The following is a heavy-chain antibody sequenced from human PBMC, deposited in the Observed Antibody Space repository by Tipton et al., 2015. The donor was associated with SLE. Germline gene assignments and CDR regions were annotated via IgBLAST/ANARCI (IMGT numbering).Heavy chain of an antibody. D-gene: IGHD3-22*01. CDR2: ISSSSSHI. J-gene: IGHJ4*02. V-gene: IGHV3-21*03. CDR3: ARTPYYYDSSGHFDY. Sequence: SLRLSCAASGFTFSSYSMNWVRQAPGKGLEWVSSISSSSSHIYYADSVKGRFTISRDNAKNSLYLQMNSLRAEDTAVYYCARTPYYYDSSGHFDYWGQGTLVTVSS. CDR1: GFTFSSYS.